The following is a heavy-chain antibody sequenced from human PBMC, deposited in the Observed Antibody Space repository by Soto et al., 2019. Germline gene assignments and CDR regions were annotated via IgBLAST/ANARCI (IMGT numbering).Heavy chain of an antibody. J-gene: IGHJ4*02. CDR2: IIPIFGTA. V-gene: IGHV1-69*13. D-gene: IGHD1-20*01. CDR3: ARGDNWNDVIDY. CDR1: GGTFSSYA. Sequence: SVKVSCKASGGTFSSYAISWVRQAPGQGLEWMGGIIPIFGTANYAQKFQGRVTITADESTSIAYMELSSLRSEDTAVYYCARGDNWNDVIDYWGQGTLVTVSS.